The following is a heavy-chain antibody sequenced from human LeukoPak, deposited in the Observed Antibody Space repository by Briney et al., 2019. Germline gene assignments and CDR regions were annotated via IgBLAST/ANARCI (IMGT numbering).Heavy chain of an antibody. Sequence: GGSLRLSCAASEFTLSSYSMNWVRQAPGKGLEWVAVISYDGSNKYYADSVKGRFAISRDNSKNTLYLQMNSLRAEDTAVYYCARGRSSGWPNYYYYYMDVWGKGTTVTVSS. CDR1: EFTLSSYS. CDR2: ISYDGSNK. J-gene: IGHJ6*03. V-gene: IGHV3-30*03. CDR3: ARGRSSGWPNYYYYYMDV. D-gene: IGHD6-19*01.